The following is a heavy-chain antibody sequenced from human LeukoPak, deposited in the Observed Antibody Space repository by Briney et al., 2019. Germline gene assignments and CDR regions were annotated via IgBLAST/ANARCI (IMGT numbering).Heavy chain of an antibody. CDR1: GGSISSGGYS. V-gene: IGHV4-30-2*01. CDR3: ATVPLALTGAIDY. CDR2: IYHSGST. D-gene: IGHD1-14*01. J-gene: IGHJ4*02. Sequence: PSETLSLTCAASGGSISSGGYSWSWIRQPPGKGLEWIGYIYHSGSTNYNPSLKSRVTISVDTSKNQFSLKLSSVTAADTAVYYCATVPLALTGAIDYWGQGTLVTVSS.